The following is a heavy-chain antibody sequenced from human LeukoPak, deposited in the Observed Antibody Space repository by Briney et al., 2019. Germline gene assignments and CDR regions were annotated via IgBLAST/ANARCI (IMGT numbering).Heavy chain of an antibody. Sequence: GGSLRLSCAASGFTFSSYAMSWVGQAPGKGLERVSAISGSGGSTYYADSVKGRFTISRDNSKNTLYLQMNSLRAEDTAVYYCAIAAIQNFLFDYWGQGTLVTVSS. CDR1: GFTFSSYA. CDR2: ISGSGGST. CDR3: AIAAIQNFLFDY. D-gene: IGHD5-18*01. J-gene: IGHJ4*02. V-gene: IGHV3-23*01.